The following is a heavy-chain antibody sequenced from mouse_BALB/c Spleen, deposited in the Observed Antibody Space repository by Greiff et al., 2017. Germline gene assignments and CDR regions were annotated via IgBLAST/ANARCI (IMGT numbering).Heavy chain of an antibody. V-gene: IGHV2-9*02. CDR1: GFSLKSYG. CDR2: IWAGGST. CDR3: ASASNYVAY. Sequence: VQLVESGPGLVAPSQCLSITCTVSGFSLKSYGVHWVRQPPGKGLEWMGVIWAGGSTNYNSALMSRLSISKDNSKSQVFLQMNSLQTDDTAMYYCASASNYVAYWGQGTLVTVSA. D-gene: IGHD2-5*01. J-gene: IGHJ3*01.